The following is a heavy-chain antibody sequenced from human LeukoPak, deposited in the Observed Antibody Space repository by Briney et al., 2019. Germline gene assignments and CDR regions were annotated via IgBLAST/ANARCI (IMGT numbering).Heavy chain of an antibody. CDR1: GYTLTELS. CDR3: ATPPSGSSWSYYFDY. D-gene: IGHD6-13*01. CDR2: FDPEDGET. V-gene: IGHV1-24*01. Sequence: ASVKVSCKVSGYTLTELSMHWVRQAPGKGLEWMGGFDPEDGETIYAQKFQGRVTMTEDTSTDTAYMELSSLRSEDTAVYYCATPPSGSSWSYYFDYWGQGTLVTVSS. J-gene: IGHJ4*02.